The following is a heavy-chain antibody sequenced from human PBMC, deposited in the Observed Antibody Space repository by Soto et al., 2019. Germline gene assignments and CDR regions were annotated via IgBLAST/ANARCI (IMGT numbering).Heavy chain of an antibody. CDR2: IDTYNGNT. Sequence: QVQLVQSGAEVKEPGASVKVSCKASGYTFTNYGITWVRQAPGQGLEWMGWIDTYNGNTHYAQNLQGRVNVIADTSTSTGYMELRSLRYDDTAFYYCARGGRTVAADYWGQGTLVTVSS. CDR3: ARGGRTVAADY. V-gene: IGHV1-18*01. D-gene: IGHD2-2*01. J-gene: IGHJ4*02. CDR1: GYTFTNYG.